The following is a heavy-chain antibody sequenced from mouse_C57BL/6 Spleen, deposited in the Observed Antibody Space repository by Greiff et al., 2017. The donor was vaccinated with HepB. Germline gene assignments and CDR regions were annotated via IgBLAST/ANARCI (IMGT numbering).Heavy chain of an antibody. CDR1: GFTFSSYA. J-gene: IGHJ3*01. CDR2: ISDGGSYT. V-gene: IGHV5-4*01. D-gene: IGHD1-1*01. Sequence: DVQLVESGGGLVKPGGSLKLSCAASGFTFSSYAMSWVRQTPEKRLEWVATISDGGSYTYYPDNVKGRFTISRDNAKNKLYLQMSHLKSEDTAMYYCARGNGSSSWFAYWGQGTLVTVSA. CDR3: ARGNGSSSWFAY.